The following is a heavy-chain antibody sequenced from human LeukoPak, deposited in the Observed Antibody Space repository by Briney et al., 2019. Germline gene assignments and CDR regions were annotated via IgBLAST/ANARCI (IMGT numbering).Heavy chain of an antibody. D-gene: IGHD6-19*01. V-gene: IGHV1-8*01. CDR3: ARVRQWLVNGYWFDP. CDR2: MNPISGNT. Sequence: ASVKVSCKASGYTFTSYDIIWVRQAAGQGLEWMGWMNPISGNTGYAQKFQGRVTMTRNTSISTAYMELSSLRSEDTAVYYCARVRQWLVNGYWFDPWGQGTLVTVSS. CDR1: GYTFTSYD. J-gene: IGHJ5*02.